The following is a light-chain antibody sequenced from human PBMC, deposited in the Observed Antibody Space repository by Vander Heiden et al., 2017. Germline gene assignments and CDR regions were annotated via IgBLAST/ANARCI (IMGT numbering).Light chain of an antibody. CDR2: DVN. Sequence: QSALTQPRSVSGSPGQSVTISCTGTSSDVGGYNYVSWYKQHPGQAPKLMIYDVNKRPSGVPDRFSGSKSDNTASLTISGLQAEDEADYYCCSYAGSFRVFGTGTKVTVL. CDR1: SSDVGGYNY. J-gene: IGLJ1*01. CDR3: CSYAGSFRV. V-gene: IGLV2-11*01.